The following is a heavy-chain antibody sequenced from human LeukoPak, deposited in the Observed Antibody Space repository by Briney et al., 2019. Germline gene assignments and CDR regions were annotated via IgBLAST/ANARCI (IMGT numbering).Heavy chain of an antibody. CDR3: ARDGGRYCSGGSCYYFDY. D-gene: IGHD2-15*01. CDR2: IKQDGSEK. V-gene: IGHV3-7*01. J-gene: IGHJ4*02. Sequence: GGSLRLSCAASGFTFSNYWMSWVRQAPGKGLEWVANIKQDGSEKYYVDSVKGRFTISRDNAKNSPYPQMNSLRAEDTAVYYCARDGGRYCSGGSCYYFDYWGQGTLVTVSS. CDR1: GFTFSNYW.